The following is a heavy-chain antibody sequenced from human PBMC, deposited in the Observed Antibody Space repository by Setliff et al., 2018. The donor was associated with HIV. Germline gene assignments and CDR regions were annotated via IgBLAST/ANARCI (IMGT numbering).Heavy chain of an antibody. J-gene: IGHJ4*02. CDR1: ELTFTFRSYG. D-gene: IGHD1-1*01. CDR2: IWYDGSKK. V-gene: IGHV3-30*02. Sequence: GGSLRLSCAASELTFTFRSYGMHWVRQAPGKGPEWLALIWYDGSKKYYADSVKGRFTISRDDSKNTLFPQLNTLRPEDTAVYYCASARIPTGGTSTSLDYWGQGALVTVSS. CDR3: ASARIPTGGTSTSLDY.